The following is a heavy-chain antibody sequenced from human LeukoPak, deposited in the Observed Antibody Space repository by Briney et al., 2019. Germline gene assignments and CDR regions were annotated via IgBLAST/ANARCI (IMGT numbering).Heavy chain of an antibody. Sequence: TSETLSLTCTVSGGPISSYYWSWIRQPPGKGLEWIRYIYYSGSTNYNASLKSRVTISVDTSKNQFSLKLSSVTAADTAVYYCARGSAVAGTIRYYYYGMDVWGQGTTVTVSS. V-gene: IGHV4-59*01. CDR3: ARGSAVAGTIRYYYYGMDV. D-gene: IGHD6-19*01. J-gene: IGHJ6*02. CDR1: GGPISSYY. CDR2: IYYSGST.